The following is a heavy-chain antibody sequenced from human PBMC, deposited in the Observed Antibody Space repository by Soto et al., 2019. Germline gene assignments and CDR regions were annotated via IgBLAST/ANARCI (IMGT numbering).Heavy chain of an antibody. J-gene: IGHJ3*01. D-gene: IGHD2-21*02. CDR2: IQNDGSRT. V-gene: IGHV3-74*01. CDR1: GFTFNYYW. CDR3: ARGDLGGFDL. Sequence: EVQLVESEGGLVQRGGSLRLSCAASGFTFNYYWMHWVRQAPGQGLVWVAHIQNDGSRTTYADSVKGRFTISRDNAKNTMYLPINSLRAEDTAAYYCARGDLGGFDLWGQGTTVTVSS.